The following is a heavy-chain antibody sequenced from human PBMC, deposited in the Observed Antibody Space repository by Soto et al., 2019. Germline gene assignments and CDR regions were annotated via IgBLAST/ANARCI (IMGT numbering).Heavy chain of an antibody. D-gene: IGHD3-3*01. J-gene: IGHJ4*02. CDR3: AHRVLRTVFGLVTTTAIYFDF. Sequence: QITLNESGPTQVKPRQTLTLTCTFSGFSLTTSGVGVGWIRQSPGKAPEWLALIYWDDDKRYSQSLKSRLTITKDTSKNQVVLTMAALGPADTATYYCAHRVLRTVFGLVTTTAIYFDFWGQGTPVAVSS. CDR1: GFSLTTSGVG. CDR2: IYWDDDK. V-gene: IGHV2-5*02.